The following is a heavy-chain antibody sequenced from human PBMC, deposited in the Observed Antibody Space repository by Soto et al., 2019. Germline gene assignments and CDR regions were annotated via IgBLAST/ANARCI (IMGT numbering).Heavy chain of an antibody. CDR2: IGSSSYYI. J-gene: IGHJ6*02. CDR3: ARRYNWNDVSYAMDV. Sequence: EVQLVESGGGLVKPGGSLRLSCAASGFTFSSYTMNWVRQAPGKGLEWVSSIGSSSYYIYYADSVKGRFTISRDNAKNSLYLQMNSLRAEDTAVYYCARRYNWNDVSYAMDVWGQGTTVTVSS. V-gene: IGHV3-21*01. CDR1: GFTFSSYT. D-gene: IGHD1-1*01.